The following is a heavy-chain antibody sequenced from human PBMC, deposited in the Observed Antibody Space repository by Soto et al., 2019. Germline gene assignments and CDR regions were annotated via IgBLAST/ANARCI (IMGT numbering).Heavy chain of an antibody. Sequence: SVKVSCKASGGTFSSYAISWVRQAPGQGLEWMGGIIPIFGTANYAQKFQGGVTITADESTSTAYMELSSLRSEDTAVYYCARGLVFNVENWFDPWGQGTLVTVSS. J-gene: IGHJ5*02. D-gene: IGHD2-2*01. CDR3: ARGLVFNVENWFDP. CDR2: IIPIFGTA. V-gene: IGHV1-69*13. CDR1: GGTFSSYA.